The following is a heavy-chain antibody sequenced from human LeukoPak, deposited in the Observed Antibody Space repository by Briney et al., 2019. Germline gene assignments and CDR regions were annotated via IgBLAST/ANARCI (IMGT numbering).Heavy chain of an antibody. CDR1: GGSISSTNW. CDR2: INHSGST. CDR3: ARGRGVKTLRIAPFDY. D-gene: IGHD3-10*01. Sequence: SGTLSLTRAVSGGSISSTNWWSWVRQPPGKGLEWIGEINHSGSTNYTPSLKSRVTISVDTSKNQFSLKLISVTVADMAVYYCARGRGVKTLRIAPFDYWGQGTLVTVSS. J-gene: IGHJ4*02. V-gene: IGHV4-4*02.